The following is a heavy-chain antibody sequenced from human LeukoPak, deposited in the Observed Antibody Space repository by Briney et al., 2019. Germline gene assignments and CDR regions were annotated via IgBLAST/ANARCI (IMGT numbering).Heavy chain of an antibody. V-gene: IGHV4-59*01. CDR1: GVSISSYY. Sequence: SETLSLTCTVSGVSISSYYWSWIRQPPGKGLEWIGYIYYSGSTNYNASLKSRVTIPVDTSKHQFSLKLSSVTAADTAVYYCARGGDFWSGYKNWFDPRVQGTLVTVSS. J-gene: IGHJ5*02. CDR3: ARGGDFWSGYKNWFDP. CDR2: IYYSGST. D-gene: IGHD3-3*01.